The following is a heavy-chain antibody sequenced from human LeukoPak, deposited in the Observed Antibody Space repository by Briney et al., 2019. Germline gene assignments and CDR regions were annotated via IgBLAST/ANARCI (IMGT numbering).Heavy chain of an antibody. CDR1: GGSISSYY. V-gene: IGHV4-4*07. CDR3: ARDFPSSPNAFDI. CDR2: IYTSGST. J-gene: IGHJ3*02. D-gene: IGHD6-13*01. Sequence: SETLSLTCRVSGGSISSYYWGWIRQPAGKGLEWIGRIYTSGSTNYNPSLKSRVTMSVDTSKNQFSLKLSSVTAADTAVYYCARDFPSSPNAFDIWGQGTMVTVSS.